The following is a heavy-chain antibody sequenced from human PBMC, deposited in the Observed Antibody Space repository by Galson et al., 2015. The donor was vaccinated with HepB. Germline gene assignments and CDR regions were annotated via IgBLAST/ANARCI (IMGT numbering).Heavy chain of an antibody. D-gene: IGHD3-22*01. J-gene: IGHJ4*02. CDR2: IIPIFGTA. V-gene: IGHV1-69*13. CDR3: ARESQGGGDSGYYYGY. CDR1: GGTFSSYA. Sequence: SVKVSCKASGGTFSSYAISWVRQAPGQGLEWMGGIIPIFGTANYAQKFQGRVTITADESTSTAYMELSSLRSEDTAVYYCARESQGGGDSGYYYGYWGQGTLVTVSS.